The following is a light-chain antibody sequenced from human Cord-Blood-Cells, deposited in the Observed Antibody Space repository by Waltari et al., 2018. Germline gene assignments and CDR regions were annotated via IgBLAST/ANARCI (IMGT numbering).Light chain of an antibody. J-gene: IGLJ3*02. CDR1: VLAKKY. V-gene: IGLV3-27*01. CDR3: YSAADNNWV. Sequence: SYELTQPSSVSVSPAQPARITCSGDVLAKKYSRWFQQKPGQAPVLVIYKDSERPSGIPERFSGSSSGTTVTLTISGAQVEDEADYYCYSAADNNWVFGGGTKLTVL. CDR2: KDS.